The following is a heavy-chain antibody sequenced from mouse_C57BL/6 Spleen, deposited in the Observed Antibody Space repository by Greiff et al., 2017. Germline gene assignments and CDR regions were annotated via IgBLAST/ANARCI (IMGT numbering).Heavy chain of an antibody. CDR1: GYTFTSYW. D-gene: IGHD2-4*01. V-gene: IGHV1-52*01. CDR3: ARSDDYGGDWYFDG. Sequence: QVQLQQPGAELVRPGSSVKLSCKASGYTFTSYWMHWVKQRPIQGLEWIGNIDPSDSETHYNQKFKDKATLTVDKSSSTAYMQLSSLTSEDSAVYYCARSDDYGGDWYFDGWGTGTTVTVSS. CDR2: IDPSDSET. J-gene: IGHJ1*03.